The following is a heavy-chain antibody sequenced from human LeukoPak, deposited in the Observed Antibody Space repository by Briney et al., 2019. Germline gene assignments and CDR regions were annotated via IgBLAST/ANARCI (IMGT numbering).Heavy chain of an antibody. V-gene: IGHV4-34*01. CDR1: GGSFSGYY. CDR3: AIRGYSYGYLSY. Sequence: SETLSLTCAVYGGSFSGYYWSWIRQPPGKVLEWIGEINHSGSTNYNPSLKSRVTISVDTSKNQFSLKLSSVTAADTAVYYCAIRGYSYGYLSYWGQGTLVTVSS. J-gene: IGHJ4*02. CDR2: INHSGST. D-gene: IGHD5-18*01.